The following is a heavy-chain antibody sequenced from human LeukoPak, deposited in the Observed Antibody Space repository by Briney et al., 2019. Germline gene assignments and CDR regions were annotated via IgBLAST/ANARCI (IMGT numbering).Heavy chain of an antibody. D-gene: IGHD3-22*01. V-gene: IGHV1-8*01. Sequence: GASVKVSCKASGYTFTSYDINWVRQATGKGLEWMGWMNPNSGNTGYAQKFQGRVTMTRNTSISTAYMELSSLRSEDTAVYYCARVAAVTMIGFDYWGQGTQVTVSS. CDR1: GYTFTSYD. CDR3: ARVAAVTMIGFDY. CDR2: MNPNSGNT. J-gene: IGHJ4*02.